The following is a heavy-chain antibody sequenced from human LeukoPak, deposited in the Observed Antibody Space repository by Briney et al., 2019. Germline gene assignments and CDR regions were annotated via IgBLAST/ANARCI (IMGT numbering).Heavy chain of an antibody. D-gene: IGHD3-22*01. CDR2: IYYSGRT. J-gene: IGHJ2*01. Sequence: SETLSLTCTVSGGSISSSSYYWGWIRQPPGTGLEWIGSIYYSGRTYYNPSFKSRVTISVDTSKNQFSLKLSSVTAADTAVYYCAIDSSGYRWYFDLWGRGTLVTVSS. V-gene: IGHV4-39*01. CDR1: GGSISSSSYY. CDR3: AIDSSGYRWYFDL.